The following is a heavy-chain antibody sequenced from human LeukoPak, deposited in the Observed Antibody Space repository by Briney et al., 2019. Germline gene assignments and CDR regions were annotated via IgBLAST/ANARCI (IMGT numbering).Heavy chain of an antibody. CDR1: SGSISYYY. V-gene: IGHV4-59*01. Sequence: PSETLSLTCTVSSGSISYYYWTWIRQPPGKGLEWIGCVYCGGSTNYNPSLKSRVTISVDTSKNQFSLKLSSVTAADTGVYYCARGSIAAASTYYYGMDVWGQGTTVTVSS. D-gene: IGHD6-13*01. CDR3: ARGSIAAASTYYYGMDV. J-gene: IGHJ6*02. CDR2: VYCGGST.